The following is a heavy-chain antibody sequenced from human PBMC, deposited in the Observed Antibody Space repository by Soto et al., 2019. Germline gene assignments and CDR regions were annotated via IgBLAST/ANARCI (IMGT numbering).Heavy chain of an antibody. V-gene: IGHV3-20*04. J-gene: IGHJ4*02. CDR1: GFTFDDYG. D-gene: IGHD1-26*01. Sequence: PGESLKISCAASGFTFDDYGMSWARQAPGKGLEWVSGVNWNGGSTGYADSVKGRFTISRDNAKNSLYLQMNSLRAEDTAFYYCVRGASLNFDYWGQGTLVTASS. CDR3: VRGASLNFDY. CDR2: VNWNGGST.